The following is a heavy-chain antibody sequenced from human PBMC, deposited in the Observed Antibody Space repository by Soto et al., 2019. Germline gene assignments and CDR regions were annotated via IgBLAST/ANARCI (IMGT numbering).Heavy chain of an antibody. V-gene: IGHV4-34*01. CDR1: GGSFSGYD. CDR2: INHSGSS. CDR3: ARSFGVAAAGPFAY. J-gene: IGHJ4*02. D-gene: IGHD6-13*01. Sequence: SETLSLTCAVYGGSFSGYDWTWIRQPPGTGLEWIGEINHSGSSNYNPSLKSRVTISVDTSKNQFSLKLTSVTAADTAVYYCARSFGVAAAGPFAYWGQRTLVPVAS.